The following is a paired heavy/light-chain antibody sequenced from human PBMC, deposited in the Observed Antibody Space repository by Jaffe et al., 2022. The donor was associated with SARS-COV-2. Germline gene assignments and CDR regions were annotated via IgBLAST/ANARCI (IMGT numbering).Heavy chain of an antibody. J-gene: IGHJ2*01. CDR1: GFTFSSYA. CDR2: ISYDGSNK. Sequence: QVQLVESGGGVVQPGRSLRLSCAASGFTFSSYAMHWVRQAPGKGLEWVAVISYDGSNKYYADSVKGRFTISRDNSKNTLYLQMNSLRAEDTAVYYCARDYYDSSGYYYWYFDLWGRGTLVTVSS. V-gene: IGHV3-30-3*01. CDR3: ARDYYDSSGYYYWYFDL. D-gene: IGHD3-22*01.
Light chain of an antibody. CDR2: EVS. V-gene: IGLV2-8*01. CDR1: SSDVGGYNY. J-gene: IGLJ1*01. Sequence: QSALTQPPSASGSPGQSVTISCTGTSSDVGGYNYVSWYQQHPGKAPKLMIYEVSKRPSGVPDRFSGSKSGNTASLTVSGLQAEDEADYYCSSYAGSNNLGVFGTGTKVTVL. CDR3: SSYAGSNNLGV.